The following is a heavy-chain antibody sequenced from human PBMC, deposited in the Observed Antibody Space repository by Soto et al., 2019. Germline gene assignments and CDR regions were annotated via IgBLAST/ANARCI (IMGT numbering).Heavy chain of an antibody. Sequence: PSETLSLTCAVSGGSISSGGYSWSWIRQPPGKGLEWIGYIYHSGSTYYNPSLKSRVTISVDRSKNQFSLKLSSVTAADTAVYYCARGGTGFSFWYWGQGTLVTVSS. D-gene: IGHD3-9*01. J-gene: IGHJ4*02. CDR3: ARGGTGFSFWY. CDR1: GGSISSGGYS. CDR2: IYHSGST. V-gene: IGHV4-30-2*01.